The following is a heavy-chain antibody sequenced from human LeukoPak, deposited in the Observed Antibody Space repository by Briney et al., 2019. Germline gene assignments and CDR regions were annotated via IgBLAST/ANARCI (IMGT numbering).Heavy chain of an antibody. CDR1: GFTFSSYS. J-gene: IGHJ4*02. V-gene: IGHV3-48*01. D-gene: IGHD2-2*02. CDR2: ISSSSSTI. Sequence: GGSLRLSCAASGFTFSSYSMNWVRQAPGKGLEWVSYISSSSSTIYYADSVKGRFTISRDNAKNSLYLQMNSLRAEDTAVYYCAREYCSSTSCYTERPYYFDYWGQGTLVTVSS. CDR3: AREYCSSTSCYTERPYYFDY.